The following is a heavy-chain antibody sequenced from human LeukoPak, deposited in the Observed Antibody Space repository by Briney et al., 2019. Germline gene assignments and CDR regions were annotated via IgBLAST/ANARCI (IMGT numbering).Heavy chain of an antibody. J-gene: IGHJ6*02. D-gene: IGHD2-21*02. CDR2: ISRSGDSL. Sequence: GGSLRLSCAASGFPFRDYYMTWIRQAPGKGLEWISYISRSGDSLYYAESVEGRFTISRDNAKNSLFLQMNSLRADDTAVYYCARERKMTSYYYGMDVWGQGTTVTVSS. V-gene: IGHV3-11*01. CDR3: ARERKMTSYYYGMDV. CDR1: GFPFRDYY.